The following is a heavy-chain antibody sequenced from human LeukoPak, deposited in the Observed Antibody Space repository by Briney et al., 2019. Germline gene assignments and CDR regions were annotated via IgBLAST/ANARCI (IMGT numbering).Heavy chain of an antibody. Sequence: PGGSLRLSCAASGFTFSSYWMSWVRQAPGKGLERVANIKQDGSEKYYVDSVKGRFTISRDNAKNSLYLQMNSLRAEDTAVYYCARAYSGSYYPGNYWGQGTLVTVSS. D-gene: IGHD1-26*01. CDR1: GFTFSSYW. V-gene: IGHV3-7*01. CDR2: IKQDGSEK. CDR3: ARAYSGSYYPGNY. J-gene: IGHJ4*02.